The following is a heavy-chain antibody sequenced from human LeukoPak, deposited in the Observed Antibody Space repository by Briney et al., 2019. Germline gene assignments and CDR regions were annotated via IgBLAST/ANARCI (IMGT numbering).Heavy chain of an antibody. D-gene: IGHD6-13*01. CDR3: ARDAALLSAAGTGASVDY. J-gene: IGHJ4*02. Sequence: PGGSLRLSCAASGFTFSSYAFHWVRQAPGEGLEWVAVLSYDGINKYYADSVKGRFTISRDNAKSTLFLQMSSLRAEDTAVYYCARDAALLSAAGTGASVDYWGQGTLVTVSS. CDR1: GFTFSSYA. CDR2: LSYDGINK. V-gene: IGHV3-30-3*01.